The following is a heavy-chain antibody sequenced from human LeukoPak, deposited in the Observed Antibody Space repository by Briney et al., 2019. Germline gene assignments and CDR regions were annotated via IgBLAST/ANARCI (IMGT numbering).Heavy chain of an antibody. V-gene: IGHV4-30-2*01. CDR3: ARAYRYGDFDY. J-gene: IGHJ4*02. CDR1: GGSISSGGYS. Sequence: SETLSLTCAVSGGSISSGGYSWSWIRQPPGKGLEWIGYIYHSGSTYSNPSLKSRVTISVDRSKNQFSLKLSSVTAADTAVYYCARAYRYGDFDYWGQGTLVTVSS. CDR2: IYHSGST. D-gene: IGHD4-17*01.